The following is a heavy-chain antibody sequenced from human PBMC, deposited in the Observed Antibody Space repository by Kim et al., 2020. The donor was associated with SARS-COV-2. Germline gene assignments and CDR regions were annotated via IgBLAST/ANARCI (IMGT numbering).Heavy chain of an antibody. J-gene: IGHJ4*01. CDR2: INHSGST. Sequence: SETLSLTCAVYGGSFSGYYWSWIRQPPGKGLEWIGEINHSGSTNYNPSLKSRVTISVDTSKNQFSLKLSSVTAADTAVYYCARGVRFLEWLLVPFDYWG. D-gene: IGHD3-3*01. V-gene: IGHV4-34*01. CDR3: ARGVRFLEWLLVPFDY. CDR1: GGSFSGYY.